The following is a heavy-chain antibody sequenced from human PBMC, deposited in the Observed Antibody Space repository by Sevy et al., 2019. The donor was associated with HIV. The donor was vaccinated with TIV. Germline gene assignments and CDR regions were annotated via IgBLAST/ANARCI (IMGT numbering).Heavy chain of an antibody. D-gene: IGHD3-3*01. Sequence: ASVKVSCKASGYSFTGYYMHWVRQAPGQGLEWMGRINPISSATDDSQKFQGRVTMTRDTSISTAYMEVSRLRSDDTAVYYCVRAPTDFWTRGMDIWGQGTTVTVSS. CDR2: INPISSAT. V-gene: IGHV1-2*06. CDR3: VRAPTDFWTRGMDI. J-gene: IGHJ6*01. CDR1: GYSFTGYY.